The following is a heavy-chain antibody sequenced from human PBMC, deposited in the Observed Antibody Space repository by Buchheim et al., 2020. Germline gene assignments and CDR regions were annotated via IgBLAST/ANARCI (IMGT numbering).Heavy chain of an antibody. Sequence: QVQLQESGPGLVKPSQTLSLTCTVTGGSISSDDYYWRWIRQPPGKGLEWIGYIYYSGSTYSNPSLKSRLTISVDTSRNQFSMKLSSVTAADTAVYYCARDINGRADYWGQGTL. D-gene: IGHD3-10*01. CDR2: IYYSGST. V-gene: IGHV4-30-4*01. CDR1: GGSISSDDYY. J-gene: IGHJ4*02. CDR3: ARDINGRADY.